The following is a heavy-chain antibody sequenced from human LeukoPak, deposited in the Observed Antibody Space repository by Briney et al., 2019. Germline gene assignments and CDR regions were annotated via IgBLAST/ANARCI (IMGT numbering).Heavy chain of an antibody. D-gene: IGHD6-25*01. Sequence: GGSLRLSCTASGFTFSNYAMSWVRQAPGKALEWVSAITSGGGTTYYAGSVKGRFTISRDNSKNTLYLQMNSLRAEDTAVYYCARDPPRAAWVFDYWGQGTLVSVSS. CDR3: ARDPPRAAWVFDY. J-gene: IGHJ4*02. CDR1: GFTFSNYA. V-gene: IGHV3-23*01. CDR2: ITSGGGTT.